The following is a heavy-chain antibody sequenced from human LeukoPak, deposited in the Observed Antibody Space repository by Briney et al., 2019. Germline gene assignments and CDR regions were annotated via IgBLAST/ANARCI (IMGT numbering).Heavy chain of an antibody. CDR2: IYYSGST. CDR3: ARDYYGSSGYYYAQALDI. CDR1: GGSISSYY. Sequence: PSETLSLTCTVSGGSISSYYWSWIRQPPGKGLEWIWYIYYSGSTYYNPSLKSRVTISVDTSKNQFSLKLSSVTAADTAVYYCARDYYGSSGYYYAQALDIWGQGTMVTVSS. D-gene: IGHD3-22*01. J-gene: IGHJ3*02. V-gene: IGHV4-59*01.